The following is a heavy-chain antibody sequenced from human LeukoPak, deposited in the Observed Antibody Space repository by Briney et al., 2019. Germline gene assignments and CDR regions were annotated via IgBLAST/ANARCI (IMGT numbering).Heavy chain of an antibody. D-gene: IGHD2-15*01. V-gene: IGHV3-30*02. CDR3: AKTPCSGGSCYNDY. Sequence: PGGSLRLSCAASGFTFSSYGMHWVRQAPGKGLEWVAFIRYDGSNKYYADSVKGRFTISRDDSKNTLYPQMNSLRAEDTAVYYCAKTPCSGGSCYNDYWGQGTLVTVSS. J-gene: IGHJ4*02. CDR2: IRYDGSNK. CDR1: GFTFSSYG.